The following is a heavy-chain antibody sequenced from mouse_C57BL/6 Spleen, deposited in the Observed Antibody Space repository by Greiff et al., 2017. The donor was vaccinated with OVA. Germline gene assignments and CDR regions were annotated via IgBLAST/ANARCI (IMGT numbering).Heavy chain of an antibody. D-gene: IGHD1-1*01. CDR3: ASDHYGSSQYYFDY. V-gene: IGHV1-69*01. J-gene: IGHJ2*01. Sequence: QVQLQQPGAELVMPGASVKLSCKASGYTFTSYWMHWVKQRPGQGLEWIGEIDPSDSYTNYNQKFKGKSTLTVDKSSSTAYMQLSSLTSEDSAVYYCASDHYGSSQYYFDYWGKGTTLTVSS. CDR2: IDPSDSYT. CDR1: GYTFTSYW.